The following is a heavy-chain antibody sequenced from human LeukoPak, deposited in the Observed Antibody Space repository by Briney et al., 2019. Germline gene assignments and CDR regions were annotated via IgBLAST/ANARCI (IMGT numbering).Heavy chain of an antibody. CDR2: IIPIICTP. CDR3: ARAGGSTWFVSLYY. J-gene: IGHJ4*02. CDR1: GGTFSSNV. Sequence: SVKVSCKASGGTFSSNVISWVRQAPRQGLEWMGRIIPIICTPDYAQKFQGRVTITADKSTNTAYMELTSLKSDDTAVYYCARAGGSTWFVSLYYWGQGTLVTVSS. D-gene: IGHD6-13*01. V-gene: IGHV1-69*04.